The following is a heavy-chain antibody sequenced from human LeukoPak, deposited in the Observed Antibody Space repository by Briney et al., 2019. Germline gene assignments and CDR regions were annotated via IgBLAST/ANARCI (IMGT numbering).Heavy chain of an antibody. Sequence: GGSLRLSCAASGFTFSSCNIHWVRQAPGKGLEWVAVISYDGSNKYYADSVKGRFTISRDNSKNTLYLQMNSLRAEDTAVYYCAKYLSGSFDYWGQGTLVTVSS. CDR2: ISYDGSNK. CDR1: GFTFSSCN. CDR3: AKYLSGSFDY. V-gene: IGHV3-30*18. J-gene: IGHJ4*02. D-gene: IGHD5-12*01.